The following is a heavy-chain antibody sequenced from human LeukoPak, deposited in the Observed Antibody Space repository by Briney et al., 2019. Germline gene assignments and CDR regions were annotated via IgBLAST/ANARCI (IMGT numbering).Heavy chain of an antibody. J-gene: IGHJ4*02. V-gene: IGHV3-23*01. CDR1: GFTLDNYR. CDR2: VNADGGNT. D-gene: IGHD1-26*01. CDR3: TKRVKYGGTWDHFAD. Sequence: GGSLRLSCAASGFTLDNYRTSWVRQAPGKGLEWVSTVNADGGNTYYADSVKGRFTISRDNSKSTLILQMNSLRVEDTALYYCTKRVKYGGTWDHFADWGQGTLVTVSS.